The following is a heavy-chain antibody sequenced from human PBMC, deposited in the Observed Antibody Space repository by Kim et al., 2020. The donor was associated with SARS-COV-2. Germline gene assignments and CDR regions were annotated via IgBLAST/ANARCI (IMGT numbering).Heavy chain of an antibody. D-gene: IGHD3-9*01. Sequence: SETLSLTCAVYGGSFSGYYWSWIRQPPGKGLEWIGEINHSGSTNYNPSLKSRVTISVDTSKNQFSLKLSSVTAADTAVYYCASRTLRYFDWLVWGQGTLVTVSS. CDR3: ASRTLRYFDWLV. CDR2: INHSGST. V-gene: IGHV4-34*01. CDR1: GGSFSGYY. J-gene: IGHJ4*02.